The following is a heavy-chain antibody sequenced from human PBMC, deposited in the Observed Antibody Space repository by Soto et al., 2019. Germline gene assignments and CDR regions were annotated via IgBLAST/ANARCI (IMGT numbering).Heavy chain of an antibody. Sequence: GAPVKASCKASGGTLGSKYMQWVRQAPGKGLEWIGWINPNSGGTNYAQKFQGWVTMTRDTSISTAYMELSRLRSDDTAVYYCARVRPWPSYGSGSPPNYGMDVWGQGTTLTVSS. CDR3: ARVRPWPSYGSGSPPNYGMDV. D-gene: IGHD3-10*01. V-gene: IGHV1-2*04. CDR2: INPNSGGT. CDR1: GGTLGSKY. J-gene: IGHJ6*02.